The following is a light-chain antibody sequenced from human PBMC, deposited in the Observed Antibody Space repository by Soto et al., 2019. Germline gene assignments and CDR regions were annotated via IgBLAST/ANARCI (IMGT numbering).Light chain of an antibody. Sequence: DIQLTQSPSFLSASVGDRVTITCRASQGINNYLAWYQQKPGKAPKLLIYTASTLQSGVPSRFSSSGSGTEFTLTISSLQPEDFATYYCQQLNNYPRTFGQGTKVEIK. CDR3: QQLNNYPRT. CDR1: QGINNY. J-gene: IGKJ1*01. CDR2: TAS. V-gene: IGKV1-9*01.